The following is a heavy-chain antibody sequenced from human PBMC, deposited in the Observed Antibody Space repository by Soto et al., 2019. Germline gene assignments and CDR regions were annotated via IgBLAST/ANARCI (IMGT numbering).Heavy chain of an antibody. CDR2: ISSTTNYI. J-gene: IGHJ4*02. Sequence: GCLRLSSAASGFTFTRYSMNWARQAPRKGLEWVSSISSTTNYIYYGDSMKGRFTISRDNAKNSLYLEMNSLRAEDTAVYYCARESEDLTSNFDYWGQGTLVTVSS. CDR1: GFTFTRYS. CDR3: ARESEDLTSNFDY. V-gene: IGHV3-21*06.